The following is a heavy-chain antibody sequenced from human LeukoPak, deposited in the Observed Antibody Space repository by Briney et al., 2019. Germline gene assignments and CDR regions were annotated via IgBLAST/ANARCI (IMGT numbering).Heavy chain of an antibody. CDR3: ARAGWFGELYGPLDF. CDR1: GESFNNYY. J-gene: IGHJ4*02. CDR2: INHSGST. Sequence: SETLSLTCAVYGESFNNYYWTWIRQSPGKGLEWIGEINHSGSTNYNPSLKSRVTIPVDPSKNQFSLKLTSVIAADTAVYYCARAGWFGELYGPLDFWGQGTLVTVSS. D-gene: IGHD3-10*01. V-gene: IGHV4-34*01.